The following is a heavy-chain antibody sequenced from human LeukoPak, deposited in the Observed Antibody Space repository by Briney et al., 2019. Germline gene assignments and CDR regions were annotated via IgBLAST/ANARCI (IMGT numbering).Heavy chain of an antibody. J-gene: IGHJ4*02. Sequence: PGGSLRLSCAASGFTFSSYAMSWVRQAPGKGLEWVSAISGSGGSTYYADSVKGRFTISRDNSKNTLYLQMNSLRAEDTAVYYCAKDPPRRGIVVVTPRGRGQGTLVTVSS. D-gene: IGHD3-22*01. CDR3: AKDPPRRGIVVVTPRG. V-gene: IGHV3-23*01. CDR2: ISGSGGST. CDR1: GFTFSSYA.